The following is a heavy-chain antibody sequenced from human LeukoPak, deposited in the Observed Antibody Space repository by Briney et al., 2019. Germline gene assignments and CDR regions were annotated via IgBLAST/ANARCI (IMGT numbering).Heavy chain of an antibody. Sequence: ASVKVSCKASGYTFTGYYMHWVRQAPGQGLEWMGRINPNSGGTNYAQKFQGRVTMTRDTSISTAYLELSRLRSDDTAVYYCARGDYSNYYYYYMDVWGKGTTVTVSS. J-gene: IGHJ6*03. CDR3: ARGDYSNYYYYYMDV. CDR1: GYTFTGYY. D-gene: IGHD4-11*01. CDR2: INPNSGGT. V-gene: IGHV1-2*06.